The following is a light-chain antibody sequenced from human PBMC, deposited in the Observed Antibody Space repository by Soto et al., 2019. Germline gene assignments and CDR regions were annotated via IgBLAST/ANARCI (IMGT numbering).Light chain of an antibody. CDR2: GAS. CDR1: QGIGNY. Sequence: DIQMTQSPSAMSASVGDRVTITCRASQGIGNYLAWFQQKPGKVPKRLIYGASSLQSGAPSRFSGSGSGTDFTLKIRSLQTEDFATYYCLHHNTYPWTFGQGTQVEIK. V-gene: IGKV1-17*03. CDR3: LHHNTYPWT. J-gene: IGKJ1*01.